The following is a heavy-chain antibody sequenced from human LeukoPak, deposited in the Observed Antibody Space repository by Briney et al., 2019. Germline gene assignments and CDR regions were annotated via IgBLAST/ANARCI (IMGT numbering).Heavy chain of an antibody. CDR1: GGSISNYY. Sequence: SETLSLTCTVSGGSISNYYWSWIRQPPGKGLEWIGYIYYTGSTNYNPSLKSRVTTSVDTSKNQFSLKLSSVTAADTAVYYCARHVDYWGQGTLVTVSS. CDR2: IYYTGST. CDR3: ARHVDY. J-gene: IGHJ4*02. V-gene: IGHV4-59*08.